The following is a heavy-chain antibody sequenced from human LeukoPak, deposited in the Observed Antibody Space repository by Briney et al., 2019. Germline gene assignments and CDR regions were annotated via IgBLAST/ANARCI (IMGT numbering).Heavy chain of an antibody. Sequence: GGSLRLSCAASGFTFSGYAMSWVRQAPGKGLEWVSSISASAGTTYYADSVKGRFTISRDNSKNTLYLQMNSLRAEDTAVYYCEKDKPDYDFWSGSVDYWGQGTLVTVSS. J-gene: IGHJ4*02. CDR1: GFTFSGYA. CDR3: EKDKPDYDFWSGSVDY. D-gene: IGHD3-3*01. CDR2: ISASAGTT. V-gene: IGHV3-23*01.